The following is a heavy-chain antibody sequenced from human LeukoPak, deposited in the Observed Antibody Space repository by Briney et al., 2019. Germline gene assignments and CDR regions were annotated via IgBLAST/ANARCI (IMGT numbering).Heavy chain of an antibody. CDR1: GFTFSSYW. J-gene: IGHJ4*02. Sequence: GGSLRLSCAASGFTFSSYWMHWVRQAPGKGLVWVSRINSDGSSTSYADSVKGRFTISRDNAKNTLYLQMNSLRAEDTAVHYCARVGELGYCSSTSCYMGYGYWGQGTLVTVSS. CDR2: INSDGSST. CDR3: ARVGELGYCSSTSCYMGYGY. D-gene: IGHD2-2*02. V-gene: IGHV3-74*01.